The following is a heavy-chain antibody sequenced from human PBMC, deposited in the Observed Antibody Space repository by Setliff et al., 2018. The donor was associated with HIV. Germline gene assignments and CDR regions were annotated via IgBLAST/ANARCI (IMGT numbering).Heavy chain of an antibody. J-gene: IGHJ4*02. Sequence: GGSLRFSCAASGFTFSSYGMHWVRQAPGKGLEWVAVISYDGSNKYYADSVKGRFTISRDNSKNTLFLQMNSLRGEDTAVYYCARETLVPAAFDYWGQGTLVTVSS. CDR2: ISYDGSNK. CDR3: ARETLVPAAFDY. CDR1: GFTFSSYG. D-gene: IGHD2-2*01. V-gene: IGHV3-30*03.